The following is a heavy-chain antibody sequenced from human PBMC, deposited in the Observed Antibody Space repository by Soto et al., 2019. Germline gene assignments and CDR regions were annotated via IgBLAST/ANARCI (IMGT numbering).Heavy chain of an antibody. V-gene: IGHV2-5*02. CDR2: IYWDDDK. J-gene: IGHJ4*02. D-gene: IGHD3-16*01. Sequence: QITLKESGPTLVRPTQTLTLTCTVSGFSLDTWGVGVGWIRQSPGKAPEWLALIYWDDDKRYSPSLKNRLPITKDTSKSQVVLTLTNMDPVDTVTYYCARALGSWGSYYFDHWGQGTLVTVSS. CDR3: ARALGSWGSYYFDH. CDR1: GFSLDTWGVG.